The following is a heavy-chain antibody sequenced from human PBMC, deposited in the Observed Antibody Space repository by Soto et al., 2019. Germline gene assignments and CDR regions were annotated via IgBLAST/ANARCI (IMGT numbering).Heavy chain of an antibody. CDR1: GDSISSYY. Sequence: SETLSLTCTVSGDSISSYYWTWIRQPPGKGLEWIGYIYYSGSTNYNSSLKSRVTISVDTSKNQFSLKLSSVTAADTAVYYCARGPKRLVNYYYYGMDVWGQGTTVTVSS. J-gene: IGHJ6*02. V-gene: IGHV4-59*12. CDR3: ARGPKRLVNYYYYGMDV. CDR2: IYYSGST.